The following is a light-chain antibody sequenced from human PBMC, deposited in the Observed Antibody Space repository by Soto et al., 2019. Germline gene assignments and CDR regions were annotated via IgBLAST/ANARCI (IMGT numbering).Light chain of an antibody. CDR1: QGISSY. CDR3: QQYYSYPWT. J-gene: IGKJ1*01. Sequence: AIRMTQSPSSFSASTGDRVTITCRASQGISSYLAWYQQKPGKAPKLLIYAASTLQSGVPSRFSGSGSGTDFTRTISCLQSEDFATYSCQQYYSYPWTFGQGTKVEI. CDR2: AAS. V-gene: IGKV1-8*01.